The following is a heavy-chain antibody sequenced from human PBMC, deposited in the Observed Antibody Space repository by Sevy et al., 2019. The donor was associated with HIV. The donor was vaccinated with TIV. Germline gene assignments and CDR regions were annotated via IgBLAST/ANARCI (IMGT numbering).Heavy chain of an antibody. CDR3: ARGPHHNYDSRAFFDY. CDR1: GFTFSSYE. Sequence: GGSLRLSCTASGFTFSSYEMNWVRQAPGKGLEWVSNIISSGSSKYYADSVKGRFTISRDNAKNSLFLQMNSLRAEDTAVYYCARGPHHNYDSRAFFDYWGQGTLVTVSS. CDR2: IISSGSSK. V-gene: IGHV3-48*03. D-gene: IGHD3-22*01. J-gene: IGHJ4*02.